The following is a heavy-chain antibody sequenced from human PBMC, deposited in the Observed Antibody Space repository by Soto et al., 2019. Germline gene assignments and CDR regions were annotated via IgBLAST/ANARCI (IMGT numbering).Heavy chain of an antibody. D-gene: IGHD3-9*01. CDR2: ISYAGRNK. CDR3: ARGDYDILTCYPPPPSFGY. J-gene: IGHJ4*02. CDR1: GFTLSIYA. V-gene: IGHV3-30-3*01. Sequence: PGGSLRLSSAASGFTLSIYAMHWVRQALGKGLEWVAVISYAGRNKYYAYTGNGRFTISSDNSKNPLYLQMNSLRAEATAVYDWARGDYDILTCYPPPPSFGYWGQGTLVTVSS.